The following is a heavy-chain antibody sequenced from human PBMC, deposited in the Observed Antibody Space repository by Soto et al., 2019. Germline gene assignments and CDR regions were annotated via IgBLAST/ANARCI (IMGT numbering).Heavy chain of an antibody. CDR3: AKSNRGAYDSPDF. CDR1: GFSLNDYG. Sequence: GGYLRLSCAASGFSLNDYGMHWVRQPPGKGLEWVADISYDGRNKYYTDSVRGRFTISRDISKGTLYLQMNSLRPEDTAVYYCAKSNRGAYDSPDFWCQGTSVSVS. D-gene: IGHD3-16*01. V-gene: IGHV3-30*18. J-gene: IGHJ4*02. CDR2: ISYDGRNK.